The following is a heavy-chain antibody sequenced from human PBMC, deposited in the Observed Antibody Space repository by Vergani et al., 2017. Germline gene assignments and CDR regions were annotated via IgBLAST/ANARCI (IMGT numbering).Heavy chain of an antibody. J-gene: IGHJ4*02. Sequence: VQLVESGGGVVQPGRSLRLSCAASGFTFSSYGMNWVRQAPGKGLEWVSFIGSTGTTIYYADSVKGRFTISRDNAKNSLYLQMNSLRAEDTAVYYCVRRVAVAAFDYWGQGTLVTVSS. D-gene: IGHD6-19*01. V-gene: IGHV3-48*04. CDR3: VRRVAVAAFDY. CDR1: GFTFSSYG. CDR2: IGSTGTTI.